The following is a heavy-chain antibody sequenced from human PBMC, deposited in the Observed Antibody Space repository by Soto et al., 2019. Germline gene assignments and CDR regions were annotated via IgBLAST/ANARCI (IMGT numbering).Heavy chain of an antibody. D-gene: IGHD4-17*01. J-gene: IGHJ5*02. CDR3: ARGSKLTTDLGWFVP. CDR1: GGSISSGGYS. Sequence: PSETLSLTCAVSGGSISSGGYSWSWIRQPPGKGLEWIGYIYHSGSTYYNPSLKSRVTISVDRSKNQFSLKLSSVTAADTAVYYCARGSKLTTDLGWFVPWGQGALVTVSS. CDR2: IYHSGST. V-gene: IGHV4-30-2*01.